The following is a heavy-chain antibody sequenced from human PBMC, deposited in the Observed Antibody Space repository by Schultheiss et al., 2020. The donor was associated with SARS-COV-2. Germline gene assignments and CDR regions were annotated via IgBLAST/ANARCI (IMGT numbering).Heavy chain of an antibody. CDR2: IWYDGSNK. CDR3: ASNAYYDFWSGHGDY. J-gene: IGHJ4*02. Sequence: GGSLRLSCAASGFTFSSYAMHWVRQAPGKGLEWVAVIWYDGSNKYYADSVKGRFTISRDNAKNSLYLQMNSLRAEDTAVYYCASNAYYDFWSGHGDYWGQGTLVTVSS. CDR1: GFTFSSYA. D-gene: IGHD3-3*01. V-gene: IGHV3-30*07.